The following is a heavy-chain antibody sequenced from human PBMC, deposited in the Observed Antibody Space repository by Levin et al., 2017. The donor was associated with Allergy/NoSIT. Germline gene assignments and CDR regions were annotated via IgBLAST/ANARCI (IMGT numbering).Heavy chain of an antibody. CDR1: GFTFSSYA. J-gene: IGHJ4*02. V-gene: IGHV3-30-3*01. D-gene: IGHD5-18*01. CDR3: ARDWGIQLWLLVY. Sequence: GGSLRLSCAASGFTFSSYAMHWVRQAPGKGLEWVAVISYDGSNKYYADSVKGRFTISRDNSKNTLYLQMNSLRAEDTAVYYCARDWGIQLWLLVYWGQGTLVTVSS. CDR2: ISYDGSNK.